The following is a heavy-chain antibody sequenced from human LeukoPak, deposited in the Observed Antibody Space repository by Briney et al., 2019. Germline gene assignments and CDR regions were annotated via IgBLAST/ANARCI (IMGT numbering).Heavy chain of an antibody. D-gene: IGHD3-3*01. CDR2: MNPNSGST. CDR1: GYTFTSYD. Sequence: ASVKVSCKASGYTFTSYDINWVRQATGQGLEWMGWMNPNSGSTGYAQKFQGRVTMTRSTSISTAYMELSSLRSEDTAVYYCARGPNYDFWSGYAIDYWGQGTLVTVSS. V-gene: IGHV1-8*01. J-gene: IGHJ4*02. CDR3: ARGPNYDFWSGYAIDY.